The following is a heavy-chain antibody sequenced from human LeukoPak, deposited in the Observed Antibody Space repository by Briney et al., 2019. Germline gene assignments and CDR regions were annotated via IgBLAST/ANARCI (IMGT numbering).Heavy chain of an antibody. J-gene: IGHJ4*02. D-gene: IGHD3-10*01. CDR2: IYHSGST. Sequence: SETLSLTCTVSGYSISSGYYWGWIRQPPGKGLEWIGSIYHSGSTYYNPSLKSRVTISVDTSKNQFSLKLSSVTAADTAVYYCARGGGSITMVRGAEFDYWGQGTLATVSS. CDR1: GYSISSGYY. CDR3: ARGGGSITMVRGAEFDY. V-gene: IGHV4-38-2*02.